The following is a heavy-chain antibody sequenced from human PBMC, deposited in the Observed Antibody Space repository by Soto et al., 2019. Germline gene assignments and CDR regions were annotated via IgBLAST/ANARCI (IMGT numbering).Heavy chain of an antibody. D-gene: IGHD2-2*01. V-gene: IGHV4-59*11. CDR3: ARAIVVLPAAYNWFDP. CDR2: IYYSGST. Sequence: SETLSLTCTVSGGSSSSHYWSWSRQPPGKGLEWIGYIYYSGSTNYNPPLKSRVTISVDTSKNQFSLKLSSVTAADTAVYYCARAIVVLPAAYNWFDPWGQGTLVTVSS. J-gene: IGHJ5*02. CDR1: GGSSSSHY.